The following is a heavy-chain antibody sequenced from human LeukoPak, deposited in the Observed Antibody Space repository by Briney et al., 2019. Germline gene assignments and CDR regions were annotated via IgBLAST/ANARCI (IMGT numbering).Heavy chain of an antibody. J-gene: IGHJ4*02. CDR3: AKDMGYSYGSYYFDY. V-gene: IGHV3-30*18. D-gene: IGHD5-18*01. CDR1: GFTFSSYG. Sequence: GGSLRLSCAASGFTFSSYGMHWVRQAPGKGLEWVAVISYDGSNKYYADSVKGRFTISRDNSKNTLYLQMNSLRAEDTAMYYCAKDMGYSYGSYYFDYWGQGTLVTVSS. CDR2: ISYDGSNK.